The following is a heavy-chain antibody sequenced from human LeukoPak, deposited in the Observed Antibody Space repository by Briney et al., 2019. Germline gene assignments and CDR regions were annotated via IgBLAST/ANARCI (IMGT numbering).Heavy chain of an antibody. CDR2: IYYSGST. Sequence: SETLSLTCTVSGGSISSYYWSWIRQPPGKGLEWIGYIYYSGSTNYNPSLKSRVTISVDTSKNQFSLKLSSVTAADTAVYYCASTPYGSGSYYFDYWGQGTPVTVSS. CDR3: ASTPYGSGSYYFDY. D-gene: IGHD3-10*01. V-gene: IGHV4-59*01. CDR1: GGSISSYY. J-gene: IGHJ4*02.